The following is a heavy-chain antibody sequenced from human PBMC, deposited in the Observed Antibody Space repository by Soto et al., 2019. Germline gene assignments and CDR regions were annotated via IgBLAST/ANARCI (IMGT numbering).Heavy chain of an antibody. CDR1: GGTFSSYA. Sequence: ASVKVSCKASGGTFSSYAISWVRQAPGQGLEWMGGIIPIFGTANYAQKFQGRVTITADESTSTAYMELSSLRSEDTAVYYCASGVAWGSYYYYYGMDVWGQGTTVTVSS. V-gene: IGHV1-69*13. J-gene: IGHJ6*02. CDR3: ASGVAWGSYYYYYGMDV. D-gene: IGHD3-16*01. CDR2: IIPIFGTA.